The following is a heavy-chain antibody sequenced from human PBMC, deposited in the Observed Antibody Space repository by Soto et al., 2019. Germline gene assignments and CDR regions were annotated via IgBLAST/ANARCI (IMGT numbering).Heavy chain of an antibody. CDR1: GGSFSGYY. Sequence: QVQLQQWGAGLLKPSETLSLTCAVYGGSFSGYYWSWIRQPPGKGLEWIGEINDSGSTHYNPSLQSRETLFVDTSMYQIDQQVNSMTGADTAVYYCARGLVGSTLGLIDSWGQGTRVTVSS. CDR2: INDSGST. CDR3: ARGLVGSTLGLIDS. V-gene: IGHV4-34*01. D-gene: IGHD1-26*01. J-gene: IGHJ4*02.